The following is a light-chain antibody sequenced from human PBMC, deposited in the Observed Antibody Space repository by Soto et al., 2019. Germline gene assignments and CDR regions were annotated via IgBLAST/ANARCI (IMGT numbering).Light chain of an antibody. J-gene: IGLJ1*01. CDR3: CSYAGSYTWV. CDR1: TSDIGFYDY. CDR2: DVT. Sequence: QSVLTQPASVSGSPGQSLTISCTGTTSDIGFYDYVSWLQHNPGEAPKVMIYDVTQRPSGVPDRFSGTKSGNTASLTISGLQAEDEADYYCCSYAGSYTWVFGSGTKVTVL. V-gene: IGLV2-11*01.